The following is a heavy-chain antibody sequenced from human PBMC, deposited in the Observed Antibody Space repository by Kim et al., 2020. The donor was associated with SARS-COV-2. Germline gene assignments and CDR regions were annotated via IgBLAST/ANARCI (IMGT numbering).Heavy chain of an antibody. CDR2: INSSGGST. V-gene: IGHV3-23*01. CDR3: AKGIDILTGYFAMDV. Sequence: GGSLRLSCGASGFTFSRYAMTWVRQAPGKGLEWVSGINSSGGSTYHAYSVKGRFTISRDNSKSTLYLQMNSLRAEDTAVYYCAKGIDILTGYFAMDVWGQGTTVTVSS. D-gene: IGHD3-9*01. J-gene: IGHJ6*02. CDR1: GFTFSRYA.